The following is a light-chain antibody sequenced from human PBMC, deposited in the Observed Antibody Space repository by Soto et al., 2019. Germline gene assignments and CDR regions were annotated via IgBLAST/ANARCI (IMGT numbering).Light chain of an antibody. CDR1: TSGFGNYNF. CDR3: SSYTGSSNFV. Sequence: QSALTQPPSASGSPGQSVTISCTGTTSGFGNYNFVSWYQQHPGEAPKLLIYEVTKRPSGVPDRFSGSKSGNTASLTVSGLQAEDEADYYCSSYTGSSNFVFGTGTKVTVL. V-gene: IGLV2-8*01. J-gene: IGLJ1*01. CDR2: EVT.